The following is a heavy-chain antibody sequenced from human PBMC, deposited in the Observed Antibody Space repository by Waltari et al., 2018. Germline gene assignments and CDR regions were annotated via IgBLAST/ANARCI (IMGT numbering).Heavy chain of an antibody. Sequence: QLQLQESGPGLVKPSETLSLTCTVSGGSISSSSYYWGWIRQPPGKGLALIGSIYYSGSTYYNPSLKSRVTISVDTSKNQFSLKLSSVTAADTAVYYCASTPIVATVGKFDYCGQGTLVTVSS. CDR1: GGSISSSSYY. J-gene: IGHJ4*02. CDR3: ASTPIVATVGKFDY. CDR2: IYYSGST. D-gene: IGHD5-12*01. V-gene: IGHV4-39*01.